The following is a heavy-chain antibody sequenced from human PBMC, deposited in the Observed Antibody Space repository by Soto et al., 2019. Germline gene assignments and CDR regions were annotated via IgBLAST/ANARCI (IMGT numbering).Heavy chain of an antibody. J-gene: IGHJ5*02. D-gene: IGHD3-22*01. CDR2: IYYSGST. CDR3: ARHPTSTDYYDSSGYYYWFDP. V-gene: IGHV4-39*01. Sequence: SETLSLTCTVSGGSISSSSYYWGWIRQPPGKGLEWIGSIYYSGSTYYNPSLKSRVTISVDTSKNQFSLKLSSVTAADTAVYYCARHPTSTDYYDSSGYYYWFDPWGQGTLVTVSS. CDR1: GGSISSSSYY.